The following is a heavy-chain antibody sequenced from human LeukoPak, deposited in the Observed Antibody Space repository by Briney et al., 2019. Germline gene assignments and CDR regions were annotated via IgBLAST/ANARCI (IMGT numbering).Heavy chain of an antibody. D-gene: IGHD6-19*01. V-gene: IGHV3-30-3*01. J-gene: IGHJ4*02. CDR3: AREPRSRYSSERVGFGFDY. CDR1: GFTFSSYA. Sequence: GRSLRLSCAASGFTFSSYAMHWVRQAPGEGLEWVAVISYDGSNKYYADSVKGRFTISRDNSKNTLYLQMNSLRAEDTAVYYCAREPRSRYSSERVGFGFDYWGQGTLVTVSS. CDR2: ISYDGSNK.